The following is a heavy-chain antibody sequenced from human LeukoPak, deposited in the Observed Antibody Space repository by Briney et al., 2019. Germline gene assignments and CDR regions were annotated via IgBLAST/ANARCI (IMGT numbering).Heavy chain of an antibody. J-gene: IGHJ5*02. Sequence: PSQTLSLTCTVSGGSISSGGYYWSWIRQPPGKGLEWIGYIYHSGSTYYNPSLKSRVTISVDRSKNQFSLKLSSVTAADTAVYYCARVLRGQWLGQNWFDPWGQGTLVTVSS. V-gene: IGHV4-30-2*02. CDR2: IYHSGST. CDR1: GGSISSGGYY. CDR3: ARVLRGQWLGQNWFDP. D-gene: IGHD6-19*01.